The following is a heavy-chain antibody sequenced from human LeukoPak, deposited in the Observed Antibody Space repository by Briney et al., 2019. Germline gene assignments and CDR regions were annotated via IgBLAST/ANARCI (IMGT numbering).Heavy chain of an antibody. J-gene: IGHJ1*01. Sequence: PGGSLRLSCAASGFTFSSYAMYWVRQAPGRGLEWVAVISSDGNNKYYADSVKGRFTISRHNSKNTVYVQMNSLRVEDTAVYYCARRPSSQSLPGADLPGAEYLQRWGQGTLVTVSS. V-gene: IGHV3-30-3*01. CDR3: ARRPSSQSLPGADLPGAEYLQR. CDR2: ISSDGNNK. D-gene: IGHD1-14*01. CDR1: GFTFSSYA.